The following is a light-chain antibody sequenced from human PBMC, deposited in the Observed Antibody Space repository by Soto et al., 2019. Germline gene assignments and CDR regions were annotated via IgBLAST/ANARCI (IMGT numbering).Light chain of an antibody. J-gene: IGKJ5*01. Sequence: DIQMTQSPSSLSASVGDRVTITCRASQSISSYLNWYQQKPGKAPKLLIYEASSVQSGVPSRFRGSGSGTDFTLTISSLQPEDSASYFCQQANSFPITFGQGTRLEIK. CDR3: QQANSFPIT. CDR1: QSISSY. CDR2: EAS. V-gene: IGKV1-39*01.